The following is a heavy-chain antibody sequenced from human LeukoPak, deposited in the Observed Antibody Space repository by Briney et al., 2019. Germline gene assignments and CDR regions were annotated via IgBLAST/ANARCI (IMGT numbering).Heavy chain of an antibody. CDR3: ARVSSSWYQDWYFDL. J-gene: IGHJ2*01. V-gene: IGHV4-59*12. D-gene: IGHD6-13*01. CDR1: GGSISSYY. Sequence: SETLSLTCTVSGGSISSYYWSWIRQPPGKGLEWMGYIYYRGSTNYNPSLKSRVTISVDTSKNQFSLKLSSVTAADTAVYYCARVSSSWYQDWYFDLWGRGTLVTVSS. CDR2: IYYRGST.